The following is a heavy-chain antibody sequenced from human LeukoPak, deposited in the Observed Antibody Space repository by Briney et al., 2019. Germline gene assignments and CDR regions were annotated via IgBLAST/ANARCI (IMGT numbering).Heavy chain of an antibody. CDR2: ISYDGSNK. CDR3: ARRYYDSSGYSNWFDP. CDR1: GCTFSSYG. J-gene: IGHJ5*02. Sequence: GGSLRLSCAASGCTFSSYGMPWVRQAPGEGLEWVAVISYDGSNKYYADSVKGRFTISRDNAKNSLYLQMNSLRAEDTAVYYCARRYYDSSGYSNWFDPWGQGTLVTVSS. D-gene: IGHD3-22*01. V-gene: IGHV3-30*03.